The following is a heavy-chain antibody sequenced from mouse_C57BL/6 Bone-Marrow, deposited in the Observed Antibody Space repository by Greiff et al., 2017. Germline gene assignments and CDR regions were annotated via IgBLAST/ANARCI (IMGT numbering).Heavy chain of an antibody. Sequence: VQLQQPGAELVMPGTSVKLSCKASGYTFTSYWMHWVKQRPGQGLEWIGVIDPSDSYTKYNQKFKGKATLTVDKSSSTAYMQLSSLTSEYSAVYYCARRLRRDYWGQGTTLTVSS. CDR1: GYTFTSYW. J-gene: IGHJ2*01. CDR2: IDPSDSYT. D-gene: IGHD2-2*01. V-gene: IGHV1-59*01. CDR3: ARRLRRDY.